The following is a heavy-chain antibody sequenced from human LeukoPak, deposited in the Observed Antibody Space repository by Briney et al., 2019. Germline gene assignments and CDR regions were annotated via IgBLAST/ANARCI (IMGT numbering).Heavy chain of an antibody. J-gene: IGHJ5*02. CDR1: GYTFTGYY. CDR2: INPNSGGT. D-gene: IGHD1-26*01. CDR3: ARDDGSYFWFDP. V-gene: IGHV1-2*02. Sequence: ASVKVSCKASGYTFTGYYMHWVRQAPGQGLEWMGWINPNSGGTNYAQKLQGRVTMTTDTSTSTAYMELRSLRSDDTAVYYCARDDGSYFWFDPWGQGTLVTVSS.